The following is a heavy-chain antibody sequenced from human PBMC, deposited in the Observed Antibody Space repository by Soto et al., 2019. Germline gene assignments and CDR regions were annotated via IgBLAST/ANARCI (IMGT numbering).Heavy chain of an antibody. J-gene: IGHJ6*02. Sequence: PSETLSLTCTVSGGSISSYYWSWIRQPPGKGLEWIGYIYYSGSTNYNPSLKSRVTISVDTSKNQFSLKLSSVTAADTAVYYCASKTRGYYYYGMDVWGQGTTVT. CDR3: ASKTRGYYYYGMDV. V-gene: IGHV4-59*08. CDR2: IYYSGST. CDR1: GGSISSYY.